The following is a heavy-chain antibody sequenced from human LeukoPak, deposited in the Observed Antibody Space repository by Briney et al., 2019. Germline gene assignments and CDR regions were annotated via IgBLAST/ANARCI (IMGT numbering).Heavy chain of an antibody. CDR1: GGPISSGGYY. Sequence: PSETLSLTCTVSGGPISSGGYYWSWIRQHPGKGLEWIGYIYYSGSTYYNPSLKSRVTISVDTSKNQFSLKLSSVTAADTAVYYCARLNHYGDYVDYWGQGTLVTVSS. J-gene: IGHJ4*02. D-gene: IGHD4-17*01. CDR3: ARLNHYGDYVDY. CDR2: IYYSGST. V-gene: IGHV4-31*03.